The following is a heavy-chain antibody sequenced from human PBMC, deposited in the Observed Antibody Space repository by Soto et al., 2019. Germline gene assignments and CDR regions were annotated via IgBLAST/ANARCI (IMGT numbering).Heavy chain of an antibody. V-gene: IGHV3-30-3*01. CDR3: ASGIDSYGLRGYFDL. D-gene: IGHD5-18*01. J-gene: IGHJ2*01. Sequence: QVQLVESGGGVVQPGRSLRLSCAASGFTFSSYAMHWVRQAPGKGLEWVAVISYDGSNKYYADSVKGRFTISRDNSKNTLYLQMNSLRAEDTAVYYGASGIDSYGLRGYFDLWGRGTLVTVSS. CDR2: ISYDGSNK. CDR1: GFTFSSYA.